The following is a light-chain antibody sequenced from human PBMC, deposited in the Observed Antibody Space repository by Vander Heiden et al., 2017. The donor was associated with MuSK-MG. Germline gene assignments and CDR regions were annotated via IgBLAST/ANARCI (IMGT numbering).Light chain of an antibody. CDR2: KAS. CDR3: QQYHRNWT. Sequence: DIQLTQSPSTLSASVEDKVTITCRASQIINNWLAWYQQRPGKAPKLLIYKASKWERGVPSRFSGSGSGTDFTLTMSSLQPDDFATYYFQQYHRNWTFGQGTRVEMK. J-gene: IGKJ1*01. CDR1: QIINNW. V-gene: IGKV1-5*03.